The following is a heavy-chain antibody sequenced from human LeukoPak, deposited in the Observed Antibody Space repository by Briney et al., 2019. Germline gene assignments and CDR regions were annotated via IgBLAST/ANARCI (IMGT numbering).Heavy chain of an antibody. D-gene: IGHD2-2*03. J-gene: IGHJ3*02. V-gene: IGHV3-30-3*01. CDR1: GFTLSSYA. Sequence: GGSLRLSCAASGFTLSSYAMHWVRQAPGKGLEWVAVISYDGSNKYYADSVKGRFTISRDNSKNTLYLQMNSLRAEDTAVYYCASSGGYCSSTSCLGAFDIWGQGTMVTVSS. CDR2: ISYDGSNK. CDR3: ASSGGYCSSTSCLGAFDI.